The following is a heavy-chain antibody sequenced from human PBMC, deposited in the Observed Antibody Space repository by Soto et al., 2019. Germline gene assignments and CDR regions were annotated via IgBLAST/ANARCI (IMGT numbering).Heavy chain of an antibody. CDR3: ASVGLGPDY. D-gene: IGHD6-19*01. CDR1: GGSISSSSYY. V-gene: IGHV4-39*01. CDR2: IYYSGST. Sequence: SETLSLTCTVSGGSISSSSYYWGWIRQPPGKGLEWIGSIYYSGSTYYNPSLKSRVTISADTSKNQFSLKLSSVTAADTAVYYCASVGLGPDYWGQGTLVTVSS. J-gene: IGHJ4*02.